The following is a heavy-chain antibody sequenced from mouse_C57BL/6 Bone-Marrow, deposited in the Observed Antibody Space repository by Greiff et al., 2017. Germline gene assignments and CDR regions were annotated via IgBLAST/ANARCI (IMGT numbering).Heavy chain of an antibody. V-gene: IGHV5-6*01. CDR2: ISSGGSYT. J-gene: IGHJ1*03. CDR1: GFTFSSYG. Sequence: VQLQESGGDLVKPGGSLKLSCAASGFTFSSYGMSWVRQTPDKRLEWVATISSGGSYTYYPDSVKGRFTISRDNAKNTLYLHMSSLKTEDTAWYYCARHHDGLYFGVWGTGTTVTVAT. CDR3: ARHHDGLYFGV. D-gene: IGHD2-3*01.